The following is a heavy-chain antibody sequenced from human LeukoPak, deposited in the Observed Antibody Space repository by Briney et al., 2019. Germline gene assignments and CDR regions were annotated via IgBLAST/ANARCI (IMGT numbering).Heavy chain of an antibody. CDR2: ISGSGGGT. CDR3: AKSESDYYYYYMDV. CDR1: GFTFTSYA. V-gene: IGHV3-23*01. J-gene: IGHJ6*03. Sequence: PGGSLRLSCAASGFTFTSYAMTWVRQAPGKGLEWVSAISGSGGGTYYVDSVKGRFTISRDNSKNTLYLQMNSLRAEDTAVYYCAKSESDYYYYYMDVWGKGTTVTVSS.